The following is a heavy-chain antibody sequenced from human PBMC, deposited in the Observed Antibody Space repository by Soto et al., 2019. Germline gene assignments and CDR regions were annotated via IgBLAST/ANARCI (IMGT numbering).Heavy chain of an antibody. J-gene: IGHJ6*02. D-gene: IGHD3-9*01. CDR1: GFTFSGYA. V-gene: IGHV3-23*01. Sequence: GGSLRLSCAASGFTFSGYAMSWVRQAPGKGLEWVSAISGSGGSTYYADSVKGRFTISRDNSKNTLYLQMNSLRAEDTAVYYCAKDLEHVLRYEHYGMDVWGQGTTVTVS. CDR3: AKDLEHVLRYEHYGMDV. CDR2: ISGSGGST.